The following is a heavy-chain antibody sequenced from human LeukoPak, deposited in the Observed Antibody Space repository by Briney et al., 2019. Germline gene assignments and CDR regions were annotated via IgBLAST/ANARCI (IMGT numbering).Heavy chain of an antibody. CDR3: ARVTGGYNLVDY. D-gene: IGHD5-24*01. CDR1: GFTFSSYW. V-gene: IGHV3-74*01. CDR2: ISDDGGHT. Sequence: GGSLRLSCAASGFTFSSYWMHWVRQAPGKGLVWVSRISDDGGHTFHADSVRGRFAMSRDNSKNTLYLQMNSLRAEDTGVYYCARVTGGYNLVDYWGQGTLVTVSS. J-gene: IGHJ4*02.